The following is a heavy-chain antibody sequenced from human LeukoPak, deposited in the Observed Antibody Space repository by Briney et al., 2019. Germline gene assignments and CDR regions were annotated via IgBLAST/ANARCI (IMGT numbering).Heavy chain of an antibody. D-gene: IGHD6-19*01. Sequence: SQTLSLTCAVSGGSISSGGYSWSWIRQPPGKGLEWIGYIYHGGSTYYNPSLKSRVTISVDRSKNQFSLKLSSVTAADTAVYYCARGYLADDYWGQGTLVTVSS. CDR3: ARGYLADDY. CDR2: IYHGGST. V-gene: IGHV4-30-2*01. J-gene: IGHJ4*02. CDR1: GGSISSGGYS.